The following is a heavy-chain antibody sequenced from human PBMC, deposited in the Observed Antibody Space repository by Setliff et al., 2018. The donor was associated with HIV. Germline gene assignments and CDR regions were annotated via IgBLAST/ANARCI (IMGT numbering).Heavy chain of an antibody. CDR2: INHRGST. Sequence: PSETLSLTCAVYGGSFSGYYCSWIRQPPGKGLEWMGEINHRGSTNCNPSLKSRVSISVDTSKKTFSLKLTSVTAADTAMYVCARHRAASHYRFWNDSPDHYYMDVWGRGTTVTVSS. J-gene: IGHJ6*03. CDR1: GGSFSGYY. V-gene: IGHV4-34*01. CDR3: ARHRAASHYRFWNDSPDHYYMDV. D-gene: IGHD3-3*01.